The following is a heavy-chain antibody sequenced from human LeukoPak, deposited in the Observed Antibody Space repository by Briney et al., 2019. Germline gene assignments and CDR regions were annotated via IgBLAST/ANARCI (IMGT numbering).Heavy chain of an antibody. CDR3: ARDSAVAALEIDY. V-gene: IGHV1-18*01. Sequence: ASVKVSCKASGYSFVLYGISWVRQAPGQGPEWMGWISNYNGNTKYAQKFQGRVTMTTDTSTSPAYMELRSLRSDDTAVYYCARDSAVAALEIDYWGQGTLVTVSS. D-gene: IGHD6-19*01. J-gene: IGHJ4*02. CDR1: GYSFVLYG. CDR2: ISNYNGNT.